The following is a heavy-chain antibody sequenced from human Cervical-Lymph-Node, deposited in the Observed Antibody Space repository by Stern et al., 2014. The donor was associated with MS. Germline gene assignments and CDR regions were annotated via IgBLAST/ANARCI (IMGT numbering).Heavy chain of an antibody. Sequence: QVQLVQSGAELKKPGASVRLSCAASGYIFTSHYIHWVRQAPGQGLEWMRIIDPNDGRTRQAPKFEGRIDMTRDTSTRTVYMELSSLRFEDTAVYYCALISVYNMWGQGTVVYVS. J-gene: IGHJ3*01. D-gene: IGHD3-10*01. CDR2: IDPNDGRT. CDR3: ALISVYNM. V-gene: IGHV1-46*03. CDR1: GYIFTSHY.